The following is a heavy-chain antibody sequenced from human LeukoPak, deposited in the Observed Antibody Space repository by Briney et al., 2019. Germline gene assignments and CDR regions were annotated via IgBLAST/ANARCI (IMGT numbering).Heavy chain of an antibody. J-gene: IGHJ6*03. CDR1: GFTFSSYR. CDR3: AKVGKTENYYGSGRFSYYYYMDV. D-gene: IGHD3-10*01. Sequence: GGSLRLSCAASGFTFSSYRMSWVRQAPGKGLEWVANIKQDGSNKYYADSVKGRFTISRDNSKNTLYLQMNSLRAEDTAVYYCAKVGKTENYYGSGRFSYYYYMDVWGKGTTVTISS. CDR2: IKQDGSNK. V-gene: IGHV3-7*01.